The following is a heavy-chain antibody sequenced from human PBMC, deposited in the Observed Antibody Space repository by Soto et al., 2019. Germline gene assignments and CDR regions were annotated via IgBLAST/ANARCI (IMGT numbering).Heavy chain of an antibody. CDR3: ARDTTMAREEIFDY. Sequence: ASVKVSCKASGYTFTSYGISWVRQAPGQGLEWMGWISAYNGNTNYAQKLQGRVTMTTHTSTSTAYMELRSLRSDDTAVYYCARDTTMAREEIFDYWGQGTLVTVSS. CDR2: ISAYNGNT. V-gene: IGHV1-18*01. CDR1: GYTFTSYG. J-gene: IGHJ4*02. D-gene: IGHD5-18*01.